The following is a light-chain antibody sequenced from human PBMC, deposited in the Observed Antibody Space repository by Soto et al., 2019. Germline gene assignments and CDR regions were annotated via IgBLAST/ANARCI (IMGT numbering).Light chain of an antibody. V-gene: IGKV1-5*01. CDR3: QQYNRYWRT. Sequence: IHMTQSPSSLSGSLGDIVAITFRASQSISIWLAWYQQKPGKSRKLLIYDASSLESGVPSRFSGSGSGTEFTLNISSLQTDDFATYYCQQYNRYWRTFGQGTKVDIK. CDR2: DAS. J-gene: IGKJ1*01. CDR1: QSISIW.